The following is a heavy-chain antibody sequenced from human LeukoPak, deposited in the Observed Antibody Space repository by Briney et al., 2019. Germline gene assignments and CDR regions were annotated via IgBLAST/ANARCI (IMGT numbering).Heavy chain of an antibody. Sequence: TSETLSLTCSVSGGSISTGGYYWSWIRQHPGKGLEWIGYIYDSGNTYYNPSLKSRVTISVDTPKIQFSLKLGSVTVADTAVYYCAREPSAPYGDYFDYWGQGTLVTVSS. CDR2: IYDSGNT. D-gene: IGHD4-17*01. CDR1: GGSISTGGYY. J-gene: IGHJ4*02. V-gene: IGHV4-31*03. CDR3: AREPSAPYGDYFDY.